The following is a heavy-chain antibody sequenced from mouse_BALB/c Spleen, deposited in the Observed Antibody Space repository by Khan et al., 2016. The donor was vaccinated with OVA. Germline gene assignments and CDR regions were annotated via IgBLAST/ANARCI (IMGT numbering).Heavy chain of an antibody. CDR2: ISYSGST. D-gene: IGHD1-1*01. CDR1: GYSITTNYA. J-gene: IGHJ4*01. Sequence: EVQLQESGPGLVKPSQSLSLTCTVTGYSITTNYAWDWIRQFPGNKLEWMGFISYSGSTSYNPSLKSRISFTRDTSKNQFFLQLNSVTTEDTATYYCARSDYYGYAVDYWGQGTSVTVSS. CDR3: ARSDYYGYAVDY. V-gene: IGHV3-2*02.